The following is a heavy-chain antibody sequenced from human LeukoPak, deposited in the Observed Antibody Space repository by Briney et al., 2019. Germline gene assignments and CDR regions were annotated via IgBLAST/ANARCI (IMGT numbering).Heavy chain of an antibody. D-gene: IGHD6-19*01. V-gene: IGHV4-4*02. J-gene: IGHJ6*02. Sequence: TSETLSLTCAVSGGSISSSNWWSWVRQPPGKGLEWIGEIYHSGSTNYNPSLKSRVTISVDKSKNQFFLKLSSVTAADTAVYYCARLHSSYYGMDVWGQGTTVTVSS. CDR2: IYHSGST. CDR1: GGSISSSNW. CDR3: ARLHSSYYGMDV.